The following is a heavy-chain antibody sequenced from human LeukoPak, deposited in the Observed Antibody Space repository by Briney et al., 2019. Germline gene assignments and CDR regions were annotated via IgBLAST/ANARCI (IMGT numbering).Heavy chain of an antibody. Sequence: PGGSLRLSCAASGFTFSDYWMSWVRQATGKGVEWVANIKQDAVEIRYVDSVKGRFTISRDNAKKSLYLQMNSLRGEDTAVYYCARVGSSWDLLDYWGQGTLVTVSS. CDR1: GFTFSDYW. J-gene: IGHJ4*02. V-gene: IGHV3-7*01. D-gene: IGHD6-13*01. CDR3: ARVGSSWDLLDY. CDR2: IKQDAVEI.